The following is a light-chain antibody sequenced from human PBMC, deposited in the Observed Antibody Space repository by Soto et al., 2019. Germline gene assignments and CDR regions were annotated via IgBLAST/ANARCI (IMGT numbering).Light chain of an antibody. CDR1: QSISIW. CDR3: QQYTSYSWT. J-gene: IGKJ1*01. Sequence: EIQMTQSPSTLSAFVGDRVTITCRASQSISIWLAWYQQKPGKAPKLLIYKASNLERGVPSRFSGSGSGTEFTLTISSLQPDDFASYYCQQYTSYSWTFGQGTKVEIK. V-gene: IGKV1-5*03. CDR2: KAS.